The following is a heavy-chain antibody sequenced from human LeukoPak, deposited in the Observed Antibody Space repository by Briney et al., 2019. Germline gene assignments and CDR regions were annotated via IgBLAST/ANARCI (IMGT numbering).Heavy chain of an antibody. V-gene: IGHV1-8*01. D-gene: IGHD5-24*01. CDR1: GYTFTSYD. J-gene: IGHJ3*02. CDR3: ARSEMAAPKFCFDI. CDR2: MNPNSGNT. Sequence: ASVKVSCKASGYTFTSYDIHWVRQATGQGLEWMGWMNPNSGNTGYAQKFQGRVTMTRDMSTSTVYMELSSLRSEDTAVYYCARSEMAAPKFCFDIWGQGTMVTVSS.